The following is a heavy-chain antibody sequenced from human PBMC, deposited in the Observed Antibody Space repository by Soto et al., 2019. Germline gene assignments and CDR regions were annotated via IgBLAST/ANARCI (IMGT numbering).Heavy chain of an antibody. CDR3: ARLGTYGDYVFDY. V-gene: IGHV1-69*13. CDR1: GGTFSSYA. J-gene: IGHJ4*02. D-gene: IGHD4-17*01. CDR2: IIPIFGTA. Sequence: ASVKVSCKASGGTFSSYAISWVRQAPGQGLEWMGGIIPIFGTANYAQKFQGRVTITADESTSTAYMELSSLRSEDTAVYYCARLGTYGDYVFDYWGQGTLVTVSS.